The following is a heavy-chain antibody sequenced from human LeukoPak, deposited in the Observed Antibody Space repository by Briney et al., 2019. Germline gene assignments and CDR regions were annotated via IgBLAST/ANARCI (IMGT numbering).Heavy chain of an antibody. CDR1: GGSISSYY. V-gene: IGHV4-59*08. D-gene: IGHD3-9*01. CDR3: ARHPLILTGYNWFDP. J-gene: IGHJ5*02. CDR2: IYYSGST. Sequence: SETLSLTCTVSGGSISSYYWSWIRQPPGKGLEWIGYIYYSGSTNYNPSLKSRVTISVDTSKNQFSLKLSSVTAADTAVYYCARHPLILTGYNWFDPWGQGTLVTVSS.